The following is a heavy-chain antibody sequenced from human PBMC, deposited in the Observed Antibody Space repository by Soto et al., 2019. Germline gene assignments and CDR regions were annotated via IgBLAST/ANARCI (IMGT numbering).Heavy chain of an antibody. CDR2: IYWDDDK. D-gene: IGHD2-21*01. Sequence: QITLKESGPTLVKPTQTLTLTCTFSGFSLSTTGVGVGWIRQPPGKALEWLALIYWDDDKRYNPSLKSRLTNTKDTSKNQVVLTMTNMDPVDTATYYCVQSRCGGDCLQSYSSRSYYGLDVWGQGTTVTVSS. V-gene: IGHV2-5*02. CDR3: VQSRCGGDCLQSYSSRSYYGLDV. CDR1: GFSLSTTGVG. J-gene: IGHJ6*02.